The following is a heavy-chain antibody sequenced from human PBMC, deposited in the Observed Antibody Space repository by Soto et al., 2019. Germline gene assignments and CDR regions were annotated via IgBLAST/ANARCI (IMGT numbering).Heavy chain of an antibody. CDR2: ISSSSSYI. D-gene: IGHD5-18*01. Sequence: EVQLVESGGGLVKPGGSLRLSCAASGFTFSSYSMNWVRQAPGKGLEWVSSISSSSSYIYYADSVKGRFTISRDNAKNSLSLHMNSLTADDTAVYYCARDPPGGGSYNPTDFDYWGQGTLVTVSS. J-gene: IGHJ4*02. CDR1: GFTFSSYS. V-gene: IGHV3-21*01. CDR3: ARDPPGGGSYNPTDFDY.